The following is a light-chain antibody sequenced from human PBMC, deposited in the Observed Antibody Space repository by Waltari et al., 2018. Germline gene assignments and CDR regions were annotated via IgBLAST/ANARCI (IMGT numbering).Light chain of an antibody. V-gene: IGKV1-5*03. CDR1: QSISSW. CDR2: KAS. CDR3: QQYNSYSVT. J-gene: IGKJ4*01. Sequence: DIQMTQSPSTLSASVGVRVTITCRASQSISSWLAWYQQKPGKAPKLLIYKASSLESGVPSRFSGSGSGTEFTLTISSLQPDDFATYYCQQYNSYSVTFGGGTKVEIK.